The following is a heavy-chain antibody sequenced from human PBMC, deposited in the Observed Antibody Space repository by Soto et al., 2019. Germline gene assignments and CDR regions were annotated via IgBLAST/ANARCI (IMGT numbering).Heavy chain of an antibody. CDR1: GGTFSSYA. CDR2: IIPIFGTA. Sequence: SVKVSCKASGGTFSSYAISWVRQAPGQGLEWMGGIIPIFGTANYAQKFQGRVTITADESTSTAYMELSSLRSEDTAVYYCARDLGLITMVRGVIGEYYGMDVWGQGTTVTVSS. V-gene: IGHV1-69*13. CDR3: ARDLGLITMVRGVIGEYYGMDV. J-gene: IGHJ6*02. D-gene: IGHD3-10*01.